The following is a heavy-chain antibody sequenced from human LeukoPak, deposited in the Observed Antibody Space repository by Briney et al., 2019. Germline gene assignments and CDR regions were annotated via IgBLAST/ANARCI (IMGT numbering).Heavy chain of an antibody. CDR1: GGSFSGYY. V-gene: IGHV4-34*01. CDR3: ARGWDIVVVPAASYYFDY. J-gene: IGHJ4*02. D-gene: IGHD2-2*01. CDR2: INHSGST. Sequence: SETLSLTCAVYGGSFSGYYWSWIRQPPGKGLEWIGEINHSGSTNYNPSLKSRVTISVDTSKNQFSLKLSSLTAADTAVYYCARGWDIVVVPAASYYFDYWGQGTLVTVSS.